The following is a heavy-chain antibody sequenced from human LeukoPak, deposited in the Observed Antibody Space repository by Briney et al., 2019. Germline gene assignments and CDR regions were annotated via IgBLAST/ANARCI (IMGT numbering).Heavy chain of an antibody. J-gene: IGHJ6*02. Sequence: GGSLRLSCAASGFTFSSYAMHWVRQVPGKGLEWVAVISYDGSNKYYADSVKGRFTISRDNSKNTLYLQMNSLRAEDTAVYYCARDRSYGDPYYYYGTDVWGQGTTVTVSS. D-gene: IGHD4-17*01. CDR3: ARDRSYGDPYYYYGTDV. V-gene: IGHV3-30-3*01. CDR2: ISYDGSNK. CDR1: GFTFSSYA.